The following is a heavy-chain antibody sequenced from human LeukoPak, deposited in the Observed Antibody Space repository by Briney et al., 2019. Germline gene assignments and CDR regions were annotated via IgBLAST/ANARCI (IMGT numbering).Heavy chain of an antibody. CDR2: ISYDGSNK. CDR3: ARGRYSGYDYGTDY. CDR1: GFTFSSYA. J-gene: IGHJ4*02. V-gene: IGHV3-30-3*01. Sequence: GGSLRLSCAASGFTFSSYAMHWVRQAPGKGLEWVAVISYDGSNKYYADSVKGRFTISRDNSKNTLYLQMNSLRAGDTAVYYCARGRYSGYDYGTDYWGQGTLVTVSS. D-gene: IGHD5-12*01.